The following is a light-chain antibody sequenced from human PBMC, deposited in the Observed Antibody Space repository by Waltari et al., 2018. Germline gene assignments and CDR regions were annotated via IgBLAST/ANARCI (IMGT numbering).Light chain of an antibody. J-gene: IGKJ5*01. CDR3: QQRSNWPPSIS. V-gene: IGKV3-11*01. CDR1: QRVSSY. Sequence: EIVLTQSPATLSLSPGERATLSCRASQRVSSYLAWYQQKPGQAPRLLFCDSSTSATGIPSSFSVSGSGTDFTLTISSLEPEDFSVYYCQQRSNWPPSISFGQGTRLEIK. CDR2: DSS.